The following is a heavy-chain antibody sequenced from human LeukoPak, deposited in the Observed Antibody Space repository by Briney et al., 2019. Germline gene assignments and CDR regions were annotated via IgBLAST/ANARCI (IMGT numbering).Heavy chain of an antibody. J-gene: IGHJ6*03. CDR3: AKGGRGYSYGPPSAYYYYYMDV. CDR2: ISSSSSFI. Sequence: PGGSLRLSCAAPGFTFSSYSMNWVRQAPAKGLEWVSSISSSSSFIYYADSVKGRFTISRVNSKNTLYLQMNSLRGEDTSIYYCAKGGRGYSYGPPSAYYYYYMDVWGKRTTVTVSS. D-gene: IGHD5-18*01. CDR1: GFTFSSYS. V-gene: IGHV3-21*01.